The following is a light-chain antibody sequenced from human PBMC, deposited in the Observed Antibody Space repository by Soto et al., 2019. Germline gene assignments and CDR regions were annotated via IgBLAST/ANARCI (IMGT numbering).Light chain of an antibody. CDR1: QSVSSSY. CDR2: GAS. V-gene: IGKV3-20*01. Sequence: EIVLTQSPGTLSLSPGERXTLSXRASQSVSSSYLAWYQQKPGQAPRLLIYGASSRATGIPDRFSGSGSGTDFTLTISRLEPEDFAVXYCQQYGSSRTFGQGTKVEIK. CDR3: QQYGSSRT. J-gene: IGKJ1*01.